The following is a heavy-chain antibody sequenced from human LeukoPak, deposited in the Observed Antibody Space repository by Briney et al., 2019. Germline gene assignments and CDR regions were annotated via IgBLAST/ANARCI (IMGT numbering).Heavy chain of an antibody. Sequence: GGSLRLSCAASGFTFDDYAMHWVRQAPGKGPEWVSLISGDGGSTYYADSVKGRFTISRDNSKNSLYLQMNSLRTEDTALYYCAKADIYDYVWGTPGRSVDYWGQGTLVTVSS. CDR3: AKADIYDYVWGTPGRSVDY. D-gene: IGHD3-16*01. CDR1: GFTFDDYA. V-gene: IGHV3-43*02. J-gene: IGHJ4*02. CDR2: ISGDGGST.